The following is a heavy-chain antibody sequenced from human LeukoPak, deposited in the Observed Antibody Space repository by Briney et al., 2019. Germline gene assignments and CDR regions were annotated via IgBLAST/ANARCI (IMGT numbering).Heavy chain of an antibody. CDR2: ISGYNSNT. CDR3: ARAGTGRYMDV. D-gene: IGHD1-14*01. Sequence: ASVKVSCKASGYTFTSYGISWVRQAPGQGLEWMGWISGYNSNTNYAQKLQGRATMTTDRSTSTAYMELRTLRSDDTAVYYCARAGTGRYMDVWGKGTTVTISS. J-gene: IGHJ6*03. CDR1: GYTFTSYG. V-gene: IGHV1-18*01.